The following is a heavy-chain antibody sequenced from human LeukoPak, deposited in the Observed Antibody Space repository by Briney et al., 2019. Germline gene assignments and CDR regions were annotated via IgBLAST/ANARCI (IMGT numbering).Heavy chain of an antibody. Sequence: GGSLRLSCAASGFTFSTYDMHWVRQATGKGLEWVSAIDTTGDTYYPGSVKGRFTISRENSKNSLYIQMNSLRAGDTAVYYCARDRGGGHMDVWGKGTTVTISS. V-gene: IGHV3-13*01. J-gene: IGHJ6*03. D-gene: IGHD2-15*01. CDR1: GFTFSTYD. CDR3: ARDRGGGHMDV. CDR2: IDTTGDT.